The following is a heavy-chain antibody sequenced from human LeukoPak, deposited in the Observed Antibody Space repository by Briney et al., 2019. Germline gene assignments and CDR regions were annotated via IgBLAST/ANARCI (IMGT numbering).Heavy chain of an antibody. J-gene: IGHJ4*02. CDR2: INQDGSAK. Sequence: GGSLRLSCAASGFTLSSHWMTWVRQAPGKGLEWVANINQDGSAKYYVDSVKGRFTISRDNAKNSMYLQMNRLRVEDTAVYYCARWEIRGTAHQLDYWGQGTLATVSS. D-gene: IGHD1-7*01. V-gene: IGHV3-7*01. CDR1: GFTLSSHW. CDR3: ARWEIRGTAHQLDY.